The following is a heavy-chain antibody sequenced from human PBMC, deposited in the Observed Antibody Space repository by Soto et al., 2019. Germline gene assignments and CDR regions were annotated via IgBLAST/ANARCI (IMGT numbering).Heavy chain of an antibody. CDR2: IYHSGST. Sequence: QVQLQESGPGLVKPSGTLSLTCAVSGGSISSSNWWSWVRQPPGKGLEWIGEIYHSGSTNYNPSLKRRVTISVDKSKNQFSLKLSSVTAADTAVYYCARAGRGYCSGFSCYSGRHGMDVGGQGTTVTVSS. CDR3: ARAGRGYCSGFSCYSGRHGMDV. J-gene: IGHJ6*02. V-gene: IGHV4-4*02. D-gene: IGHD2-15*01. CDR1: GGSISSSNW.